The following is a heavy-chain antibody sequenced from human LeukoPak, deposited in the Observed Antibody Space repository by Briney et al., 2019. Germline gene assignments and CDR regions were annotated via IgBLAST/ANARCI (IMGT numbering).Heavy chain of an antibody. Sequence: GGSLRLSCAASGFTFSSYDMSWVRQAPGKGLEWVSAISGSGGSTYYADSVKGRFTISRDNSKNTLYLQMNSLRAEDTAVYYCAKMGGYDSGYYYGMDVWGQGTTVTVSS. D-gene: IGHD5-12*01. V-gene: IGHV3-23*01. CDR1: GFTFSSYD. J-gene: IGHJ6*02. CDR3: AKMGGYDSGYYYGMDV. CDR2: ISGSGGST.